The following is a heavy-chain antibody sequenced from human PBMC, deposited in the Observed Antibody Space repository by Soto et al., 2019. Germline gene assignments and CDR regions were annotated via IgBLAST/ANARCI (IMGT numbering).Heavy chain of an antibody. J-gene: IGHJ3*02. CDR2: IYPGDSDT. D-gene: IGHD1-26*01. V-gene: IGHV5-51*01. CDR3: ASYSGSYLDAFDI. Sequence: XESLKISCKGSGYSFTSYWIGWVRQMPGKGLEWMGIIYPGDSDTRYSPSFQGQVTISADKSISTAYLQWSSLKASDTAMYYCASYSGSYLDAFDIWGQGTMVTVSS. CDR1: GYSFTSYW.